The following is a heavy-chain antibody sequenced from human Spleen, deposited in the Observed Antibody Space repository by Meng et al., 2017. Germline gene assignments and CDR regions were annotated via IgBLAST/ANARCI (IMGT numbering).Heavy chain of an antibody. V-gene: IGHV3-30*04. CDR2: ISFDGRTK. CDR1: GFTFSHSA. Sequence: QVQLVESGGGVVQPGRSLRVSCVASGFTFSHSALHWVRQAPGKGLEWVAVISFDGRTKFYAESVKGRFNISRDTPKNTLYLQMNSLRPDDTAVYYCAREEPGLVGTIDYWGQGTLVTVSS. CDR3: AREEPGLVGTIDY. J-gene: IGHJ4*02. D-gene: IGHD1-26*01.